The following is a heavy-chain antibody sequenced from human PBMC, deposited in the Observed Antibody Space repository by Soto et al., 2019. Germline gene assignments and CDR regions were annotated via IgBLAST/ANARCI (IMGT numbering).Heavy chain of an antibody. J-gene: IGHJ4*02. Sequence: QVQLVQSGTEVRKPGASVKVSCKASGYTFTSYHISCVRQAAGQGLEWMGWISAYNGNTNYAQKLQGTVTMTTHTSTSTANTELMSVRYDDKAVYYCERDSPHPREWGQGTLVTVSS. CDR1: GYTFTSYH. V-gene: IGHV1-18*01. CDR2: ISAYNGNT. CDR3: ERDSPHPRE.